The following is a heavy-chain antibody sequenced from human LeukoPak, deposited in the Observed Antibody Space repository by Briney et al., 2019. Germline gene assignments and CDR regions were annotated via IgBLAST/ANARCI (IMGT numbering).Heavy chain of an antibody. D-gene: IGHD2-2*01. CDR1: GGSISGGSYY. CDR2: IYTSGST. Sequence: SQTLSLTCTVSGGSISGGSYYWSWIRQPAGKGLEWIGRIYTSGSTNYNPSLKSRVTISVDTSKNQFSLKLSSVTAADTAVYYCARDAPRYCSSTSCYPDYWGQGTLVTVSS. V-gene: IGHV4-61*02. CDR3: ARDAPRYCSSTSCYPDY. J-gene: IGHJ4*02.